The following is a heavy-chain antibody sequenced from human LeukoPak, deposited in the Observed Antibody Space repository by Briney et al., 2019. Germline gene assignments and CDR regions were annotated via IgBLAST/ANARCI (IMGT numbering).Heavy chain of an antibody. CDR1: GYTFTSYG. CDR3: ASNPPLRAYYYYYYMDV. CDR2: IIPIFGTA. D-gene: IGHD1-14*01. Sequence: SVKVSCKASGYTFTSYGISWVRQAPGQGLEWMGGIIPIFGTANYAQKFQGRVTITTDESTSTAYMELSSLRSEDTAVYYCASNPPLRAYYYYYYMDVWGKGTTVTVSS. J-gene: IGHJ6*03. V-gene: IGHV1-69*05.